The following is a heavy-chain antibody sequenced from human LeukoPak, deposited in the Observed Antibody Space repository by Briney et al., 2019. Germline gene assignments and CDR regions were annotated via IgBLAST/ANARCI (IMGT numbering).Heavy chain of an antibody. V-gene: IGHV3-23*01. Sequence: GGSLRLSCAASGFTFSNYAMSWVRQAPAQGLEWVSAISGSGASTYYADSVKGRFTISRDNSKNTLYLQMNSLRAGDTAVYYCAKDLHDYGHYWGQGTLVTVSS. CDR3: AKDLHDYGHY. CDR1: GFTFSNYA. J-gene: IGHJ4*02. D-gene: IGHD4-17*01. CDR2: ISGSGAST.